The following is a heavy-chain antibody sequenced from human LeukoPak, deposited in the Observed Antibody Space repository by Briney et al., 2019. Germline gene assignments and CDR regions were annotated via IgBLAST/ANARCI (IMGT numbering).Heavy chain of an antibody. Sequence: SETLSLTCTVSGGSISSYYWSWIRQPAGKGLEWIGRIYTSGSTTYNPSLKSRVTMSVDTSKNQFSLKLSSVTAADTAVYYCARNVAGPTPYYFDYWGQGTLVTVSS. D-gene: IGHD6-19*01. CDR1: GGSISSYY. CDR3: ARNVAGPTPYYFDY. CDR2: IYTSGST. V-gene: IGHV4-4*07. J-gene: IGHJ4*02.